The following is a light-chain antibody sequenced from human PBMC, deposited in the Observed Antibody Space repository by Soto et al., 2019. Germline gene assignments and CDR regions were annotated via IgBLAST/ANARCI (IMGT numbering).Light chain of an antibody. CDR2: AAS. Sequence: DIQMTQSPSSLSASVGDRDTITCRASQGISNDLAWYQQKPGKVPKLLIYAASTLQSGVPSRFTGSGSGTDFTLTISSLQPEDVATYYGQKYNSAPWTVGQGTKVEIK. CDR3: QKYNSAPWT. CDR1: QGISND. V-gene: IGKV1-27*01. J-gene: IGKJ1*01.